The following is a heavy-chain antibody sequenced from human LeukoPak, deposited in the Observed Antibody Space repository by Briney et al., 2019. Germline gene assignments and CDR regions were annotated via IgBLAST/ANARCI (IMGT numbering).Heavy chain of an antibody. CDR2: LSGSGGST. D-gene: IGHD5-12*01. CDR1: GFTFSSYG. J-gene: IGHJ4*02. V-gene: IGHV3-23*01. CDR3: ARIGGGYDLHRGCDY. Sequence: GGTLRLSCAASGFTFSSYGMSWVRQAPGKGLEWVSALSGSGGSTYYADSVKGRFTISRDNSKNTLYLQMNSLRGEDMAVYYCARIGGGYDLHRGCDYWGQGTLVTVSS.